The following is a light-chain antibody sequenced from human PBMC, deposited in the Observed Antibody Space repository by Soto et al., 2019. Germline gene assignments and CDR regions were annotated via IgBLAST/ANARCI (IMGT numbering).Light chain of an antibody. CDR3: SSYTTSTTRV. Sequence: QSALTQPVSVSGSPGQSITISCTGTDNDGGVYNYVSWYQQHPGKAPKLIIYDVTNQPSGVSNRFSGSKSGNTASLTISGLQAEDEADYYCSSYTTSTTRVFGGGTQLTVL. V-gene: IGLV2-14*01. CDR1: DNDGGVYNY. CDR2: DVT. J-gene: IGLJ3*02.